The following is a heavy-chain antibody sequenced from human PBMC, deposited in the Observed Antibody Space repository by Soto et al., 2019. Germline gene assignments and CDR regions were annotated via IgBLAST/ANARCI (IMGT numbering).Heavy chain of an antibody. CDR3: VKYGDYADAFDI. CDR2: INHSGST. D-gene: IGHD4-17*01. CDR1: GGSFSGYY. Sequence: SETLSLTCXVXGGSFSGYYWSWIRQPPGKGLEWIGEINHSGSTNYNPSLKSRVTISVDTSKNQFSLKLSSVTAADTAVYYCVKYGDYADAFDIWGQGTMVTVSS. V-gene: IGHV4-34*01. J-gene: IGHJ3*02.